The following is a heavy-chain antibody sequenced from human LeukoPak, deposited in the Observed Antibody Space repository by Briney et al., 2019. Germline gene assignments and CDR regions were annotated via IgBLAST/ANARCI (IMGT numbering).Heavy chain of an antibody. J-gene: IGHJ4*02. CDR3: ARQDEAGYYFDY. Sequence: GASVKVSCKASGDTFTDHYVQWVRQAPGQGLEWMGWITPSGRGANSAQKCQGRLTLSRDTSINTVYMELTRLTSDDTAIYYCARQDEAGYYFDYWGQGTLVTVSS. CDR2: ITPSGRGA. CDR1: GDTFTDHY. V-gene: IGHV1-2*02.